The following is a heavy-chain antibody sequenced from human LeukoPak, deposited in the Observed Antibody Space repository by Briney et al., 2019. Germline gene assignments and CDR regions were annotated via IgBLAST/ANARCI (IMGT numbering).Heavy chain of an antibody. CDR1: GGSISSYY. V-gene: IGHV4-4*07. J-gene: IGHJ4*02. CDR3: ARGSERDYDILTGYSGYYFDY. D-gene: IGHD3-9*01. Sequence: SETLSLTCTVSGGSISSYYWSWIRQPAGKGLEWIGRIFTSGSTNYNPSLKSRVTMSVDTSKNQFSLKLSSVTAADTAVYYCARGSERDYDILTGYSGYYFDYWGQGTLVTVSS. CDR2: IFTSGST.